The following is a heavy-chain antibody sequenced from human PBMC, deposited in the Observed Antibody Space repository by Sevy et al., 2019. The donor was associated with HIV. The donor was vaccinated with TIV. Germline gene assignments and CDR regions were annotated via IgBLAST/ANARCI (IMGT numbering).Heavy chain of an antibody. CDR1: GFTFSSYG. CDR2: ISYDGSNK. V-gene: IGHV3-30*18. D-gene: IGHD4-17*01. CDR3: AKVRDYGDYAASYY. J-gene: IGHJ4*02. Sequence: GGSLRLSCAASGFTFSSYGMHWVRQAPGKGLEWVAVISYDGSNKYYADSVKGRFTISRDNSKNTLYLQMNSLRAEDTAVYYCAKVRDYGDYAASYYWGQGTLVTVSS.